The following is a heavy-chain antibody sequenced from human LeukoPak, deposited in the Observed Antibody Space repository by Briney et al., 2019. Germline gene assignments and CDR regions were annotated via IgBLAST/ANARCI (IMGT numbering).Heavy chain of an antibody. D-gene: IGHD2-2*01. Sequence: GASVKVSCTASGYTFPSYGISWVRQAPGQGLEWMGWISAYNGNTNYAQKLQGRVTMTTDTSTSTAYMELRSLRSDDTAVYYCARDSQLFIQEVWDYWGQGTLVTVSP. CDR3: ARDSQLFIQEVWDY. CDR2: ISAYNGNT. CDR1: GYTFPSYG. J-gene: IGHJ4*02. V-gene: IGHV1-18*01.